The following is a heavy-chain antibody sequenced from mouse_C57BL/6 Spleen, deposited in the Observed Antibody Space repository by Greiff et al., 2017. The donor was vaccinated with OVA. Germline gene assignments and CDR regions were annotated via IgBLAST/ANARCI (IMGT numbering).Heavy chain of an antibody. Sequence: EVQLVESGGGLVQPGGSMKLSCVASGFTFSNYWMNWVRQSPEKGLEWVAQIRLKSDNYATHYAESVKGRFTISRDDSKSSVYLQMNNLRAEDTGIYYCTADYEAWFAYWGQGTLVTVSA. J-gene: IGHJ3*01. CDR2: IRLKSDNYAT. CDR3: TADYEAWFAY. V-gene: IGHV6-3*01. CDR1: GFTFSNYW. D-gene: IGHD2-3*01.